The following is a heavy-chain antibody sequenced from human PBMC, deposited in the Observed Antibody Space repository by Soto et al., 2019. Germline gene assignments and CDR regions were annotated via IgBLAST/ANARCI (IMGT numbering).Heavy chain of an antibody. CDR2: IIPIFGTA. CDR1: GGTFSSYA. D-gene: IGHD6-13*01. V-gene: IGHV1-69*13. CDR3: ARDSAAAGREGYYHYGMDV. J-gene: IGHJ6*02. Sequence: ASVKVSCKASGGTFSSYAISWVRQAPGQGLEWMGGIIPIFGTANYAQKFQGRVTITADESTSTAYMELSSLRSEDTAVYYCARDSAAAGREGYYHYGMDVWGQGTTVTVSS.